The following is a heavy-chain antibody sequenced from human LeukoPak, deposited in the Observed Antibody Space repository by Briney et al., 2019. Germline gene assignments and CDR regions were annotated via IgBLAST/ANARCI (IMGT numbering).Heavy chain of an antibody. CDR3: ARGVRIPRNPRSFDI. V-gene: IGHV4-4*07. Sequence: SETLSLTCTVSGGSISSYYWSWIRQPAGKGLEWIGRIYTSGSTNYNPPLKSRVTMSVDTSKNQFSLKLSSVTAADTAVSCCARGVRIPRNPRSFDIWGQGTMVTVSS. CDR2: IYTSGST. CDR1: GGSISSYY. J-gene: IGHJ3*02. D-gene: IGHD1-14*01.